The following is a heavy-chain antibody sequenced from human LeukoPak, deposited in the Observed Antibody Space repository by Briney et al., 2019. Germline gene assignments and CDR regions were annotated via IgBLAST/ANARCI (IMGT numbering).Heavy chain of an antibody. Sequence: GGSLRLSCAASGFIFSSYAMNWVRQAPGKGLEWVSVMSASGGSTYYADSVKGRFTISRDNSKNTLYLQMNSLGAEDTATYYCAKDLGGGETGLLDYWGQGTLVTVSS. D-gene: IGHD2-21*01. J-gene: IGHJ4*02. V-gene: IGHV3-23*01. CDR2: MSASGGST. CDR3: AKDLGGGETGLLDY. CDR1: GFIFSSYA.